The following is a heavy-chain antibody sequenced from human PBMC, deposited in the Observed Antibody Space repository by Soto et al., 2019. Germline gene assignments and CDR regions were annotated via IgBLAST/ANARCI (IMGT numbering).Heavy chain of an antibody. CDR2: IRSKDNSYAT. CDR3: TRPALYDFWSGTKDGMDV. CDR1: WFTFSGSA. V-gene: IGHV3-73*01. D-gene: IGHD3-3*01. Sequence: GSLRLSFAAPWFTFSGSAMHWVRQASGKGLEWVGRIRSKDNSYATAYAASVKGRFTISRDDSKNTAYLQMNSLKTEDTAVYYCTRPALYDFWSGTKDGMDVWGQGTIVTVSS. J-gene: IGHJ6*02.